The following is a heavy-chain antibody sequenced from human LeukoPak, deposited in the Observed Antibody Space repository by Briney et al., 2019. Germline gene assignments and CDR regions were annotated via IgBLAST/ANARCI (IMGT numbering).Heavy chain of an antibody. J-gene: IGHJ2*01. Sequence: GGSLRLSCAASGFTVSSNYMSWVRQAPGKGLEWVSAISGSGGSTYYADSVKGRFTISRDNSKNTLYLQMNSLRAEDTAVYYCAKDPGLDWYFDLWGRGTLVTVSS. D-gene: IGHD3/OR15-3a*01. CDR3: AKDPGLDWYFDL. V-gene: IGHV3-23*01. CDR1: GFTVSSNY. CDR2: ISGSGGST.